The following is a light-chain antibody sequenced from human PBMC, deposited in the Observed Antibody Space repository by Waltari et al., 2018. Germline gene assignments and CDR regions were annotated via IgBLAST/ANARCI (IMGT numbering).Light chain of an antibody. CDR2: LGS. CDR3: MQALHTPTT. Sequence: DIVMTQSPLSLSVTPGEPASISCMSSQSLLRSTGYNFLDWYVQKPGQPPQLLISLGSDRASGVPDRFSGSGTGTDFTLKISRVEAEDVGIYYCMQALHTPTTFGPGTKVDIK. J-gene: IGKJ3*01. CDR1: QSLLRSTGYNF. V-gene: IGKV2-28*01.